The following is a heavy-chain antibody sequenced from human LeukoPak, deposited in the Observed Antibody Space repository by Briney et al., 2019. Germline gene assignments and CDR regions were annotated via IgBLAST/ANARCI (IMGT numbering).Heavy chain of an antibody. Sequence: GGSLRLSCGASGFTFDDYWMSWVRQAPGQGLEWVANINQDGSEKYYLDSAKGRFTISRDNARNSLYLQVNSLRAEDTAVYYCAKDRGSSLPGPSDYWGQGTLVTVSS. V-gene: IGHV3-7*03. CDR3: AKDRGSSLPGPSDY. D-gene: IGHD6-6*01. J-gene: IGHJ4*02. CDR2: INQDGSEK. CDR1: GFTFDDYW.